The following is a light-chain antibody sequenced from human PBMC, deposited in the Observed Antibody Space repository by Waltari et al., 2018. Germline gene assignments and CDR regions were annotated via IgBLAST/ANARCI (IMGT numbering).Light chain of an antibody. Sequence: DVQLTQSPSSLSASVGDRVTITCRASQGIINDLGWFQQKPGKAPRRLISCASTLDSRVSSRFSGSGFGTEFTLTISSLQPEDFATYYCLQHNKYPYTFGQGTQLEIK. CDR2: CAS. J-gene: IGKJ2*01. V-gene: IGKV1-17*01. CDR1: QGIIND. CDR3: LQHNKYPYT.